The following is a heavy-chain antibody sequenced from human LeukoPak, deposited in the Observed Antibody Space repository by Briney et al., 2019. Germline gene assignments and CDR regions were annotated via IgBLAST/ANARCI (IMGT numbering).Heavy chain of an antibody. V-gene: IGHV3-7*01. J-gene: IGHJ6*02. D-gene: IGHD2-8*02. CDR2: IKQDGSEK. Sequence: GGSLRLSCAASGFTFSSYWMSWVRQAPGKGLEWVANIKQDGSEKYYVDSVKGRFTISRDNAKNSLYLQMNSLRAEDTAVYYCARDTGPYNYYYYGMDVWGQGTTVTVSS. CDR3: ARDTGPYNYYYYGMDV. CDR1: GFTFSSYW.